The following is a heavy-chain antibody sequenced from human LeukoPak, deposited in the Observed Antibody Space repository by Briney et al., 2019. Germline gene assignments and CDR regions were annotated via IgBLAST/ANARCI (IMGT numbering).Heavy chain of an antibody. CDR1: GGSISSYY. D-gene: IGHD1-26*01. Sequence: SETLSLTCTVSGGSISSYYWNWIRQPAGKGLEWIGRIYTSGSTNYNPSLKSRVTMSVDTSKNQFSLKLSSVTAADTAVYYCARRIVGAPLDAFDIWGQGTMVTVSS. J-gene: IGHJ3*02. CDR3: ARRIVGAPLDAFDI. V-gene: IGHV4-4*07. CDR2: IYTSGST.